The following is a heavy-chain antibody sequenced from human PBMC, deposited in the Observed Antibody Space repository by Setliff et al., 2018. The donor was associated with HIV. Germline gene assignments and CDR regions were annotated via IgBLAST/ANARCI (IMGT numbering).Heavy chain of an antibody. D-gene: IGHD2-21*02. Sequence: PSETLSLTCTVSGGSISSSSYYWGWIRQPPGKGLEWIGNIYYCGSTYYNPSLKSRVTISVDTSKNQFSLKLSSVTAADTAVYYCAGSIVVVTAAPLTWGQGTLVTVSS. J-gene: IGHJ5*02. CDR2: IYYCGST. CDR3: AGSIVVVTAAPLT. V-gene: IGHV4-39*01. CDR1: GGSISSSSYY.